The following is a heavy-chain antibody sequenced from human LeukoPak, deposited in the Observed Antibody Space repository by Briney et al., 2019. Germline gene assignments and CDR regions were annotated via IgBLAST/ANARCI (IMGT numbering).Heavy chain of an antibody. D-gene: IGHD2-15*01. Sequence: GESLKISCKGSGYSFTSYWISWVRQMPGKGLEWMGRIDPSDSYTNYSPSFQGHVTISADKSISTAYLQWSSLKASDTAMYYCARHLESLRLHDPWGQGTLVTVSS. CDR1: GYSFTSYW. V-gene: IGHV5-10-1*01. CDR2: IDPSDSYT. CDR3: ARHLESLRLHDP. J-gene: IGHJ5*02.